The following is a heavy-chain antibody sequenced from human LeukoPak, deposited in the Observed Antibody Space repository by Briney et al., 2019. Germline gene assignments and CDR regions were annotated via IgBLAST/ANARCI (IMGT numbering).Heavy chain of an antibody. CDR1: GYTFTSYG. Sequence: GASVKVSCKASGYTFTSYGISWVRQAPGQGLEWMGWISAYNGNTNYAQKLQGRVTMTTDTSTSTAYMELRSLRSDDTAVYYCAVGGCSSTSCYTREDWFDPWGQGTLVTVSS. V-gene: IGHV1-18*01. J-gene: IGHJ5*02. CDR3: AVGGCSSTSCYTREDWFDP. D-gene: IGHD2-2*02. CDR2: ISAYNGNT.